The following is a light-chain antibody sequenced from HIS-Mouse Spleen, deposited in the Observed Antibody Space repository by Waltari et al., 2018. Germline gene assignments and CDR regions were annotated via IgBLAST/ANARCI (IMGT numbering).Light chain of an antibody. CDR1: QSVLYSSNNKNY. CDR3: QQYYSTP. Sequence: DIVMTQSPDSLAVSLGERATINCKSSQSVLYSSNNKNYLAWYQQKPGQPPKLLIYWASTRESGVPDRFSGSGSGADFTRTISSLQAEDVAVYYCQQYYSTPFGQGTKLEIK. CDR2: WAS. J-gene: IGKJ2*01. V-gene: IGKV4-1*01.